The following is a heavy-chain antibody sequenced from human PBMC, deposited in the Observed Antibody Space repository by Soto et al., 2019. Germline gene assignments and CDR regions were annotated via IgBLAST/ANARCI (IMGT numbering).Heavy chain of an antibody. V-gene: IGHV3-48*01. CDR3: ASPSSEWRHYAR. CDR2: ISSSSSTI. Sequence: EVQLVESGGGLVKPGGSLRLSCAASGFTFSSYSMNWVRQAPGKGLEWVSYISSSSSTIYYADTVKGRFTISTYNTNNSVDMHVKRVGGGETAVYNCASPSSEWRHYARWGQGTPFTVSS. J-gene: IGHJ4*02. D-gene: IGHD3-3*01. CDR1: GFTFSSYS.